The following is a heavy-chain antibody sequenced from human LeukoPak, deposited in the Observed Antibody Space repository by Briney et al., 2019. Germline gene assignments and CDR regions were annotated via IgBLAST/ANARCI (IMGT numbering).Heavy chain of an antibody. CDR1: GFTFSSYE. J-gene: IGHJ6*03. CDR3: ARSGSNYYYDYMDV. V-gene: IGHV3-48*03. Sequence: GGSLRLSCAASGFTFSSYEMNWVRQAPGKGLEWVSYISSSGSTIYYADSVKGRFTISRDNSKNTLYLQMNSLRAEDTAVYYCARSGSNYYYDYMDVWGKGTTVTVSS. D-gene: IGHD5-12*01. CDR2: ISSSGSTI.